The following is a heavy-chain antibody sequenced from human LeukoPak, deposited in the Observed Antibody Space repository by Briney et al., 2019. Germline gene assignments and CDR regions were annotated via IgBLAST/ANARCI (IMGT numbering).Heavy chain of an antibody. D-gene: IGHD3-22*01. Sequence: GGSLRLSCAASGFTVSSNYMSWVRQAPGKGLEWVSSISTTGGGTYYADSVKGRFTISRDNSKNTLYLHMNSLRAEDAAIYYCAKTVFETSGFYPNFDYWGQGTLVTASS. CDR1: GFTVSSNY. J-gene: IGHJ4*02. CDR2: ISTTGGGT. V-gene: IGHV3-23*01. CDR3: AKTVFETSGFYPNFDY.